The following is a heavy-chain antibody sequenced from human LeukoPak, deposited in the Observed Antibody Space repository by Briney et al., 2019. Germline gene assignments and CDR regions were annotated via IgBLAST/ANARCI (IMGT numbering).Heavy chain of an antibody. V-gene: IGHV3-23*01. CDR1: GLTFSSYG. D-gene: IGHD1-26*01. CDR3: AKSGVGATTDDYFDY. Sequence: GGSLRLSCVASGLTFSSYGMTWVRQAPGKGLEWVSTISGDEENTHYADSVKGRFTISRDNSKNTLYLQMNSLRAEDTAVYYCAKSGVGATTDDYFDYWGQGTLVTVSS. J-gene: IGHJ4*02. CDR2: ISGDEENT.